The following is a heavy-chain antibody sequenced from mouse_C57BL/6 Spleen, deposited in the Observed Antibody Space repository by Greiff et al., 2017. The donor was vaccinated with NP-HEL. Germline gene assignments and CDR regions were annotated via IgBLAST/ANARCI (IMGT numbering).Heavy chain of an antibody. CDR2: INPGSGGT. V-gene: IGHV1-54*01. D-gene: IGHD4-1*01. CDR3: ARWKLTGTFEDY. CDR1: GYAFTNYL. J-gene: IGHJ2*01. Sequence: VQLQQSGAELVRPGTSVKVSCKASGYAFTNYLIEWVKQRPGQGLEWIGVINPGSGGTNYNEKFKGKATLTADKSSSTAYMQLSSLTSEDSAVYFCARWKLTGTFEDYWGQGTTLTVSS.